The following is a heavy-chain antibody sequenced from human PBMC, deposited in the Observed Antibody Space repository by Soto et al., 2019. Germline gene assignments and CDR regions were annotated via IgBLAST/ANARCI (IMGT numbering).Heavy chain of an antibody. CDR1: GGSISSYY. CDR2: IYYSGST. D-gene: IGHD4-17*01. Sequence: SETLSLTCTVSGGSISSYYWSWIRQPPGKGLEWIGYIYYSGSTNYNPSLKSRVTISVDTSKNQFSLKLSSVTAADTAVYYCAVTTAGLVLNYYYTEVWGKGTTVTLSS. V-gene: IGHV4-59*01. CDR3: AVTTAGLVLNYYYTEV. J-gene: IGHJ6*03.